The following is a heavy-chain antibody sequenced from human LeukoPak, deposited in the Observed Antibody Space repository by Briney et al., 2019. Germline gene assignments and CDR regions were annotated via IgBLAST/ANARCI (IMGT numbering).Heavy chain of an antibody. CDR2: IYYSGST. J-gene: IGHJ3*02. V-gene: IGHV4-59*01. D-gene: IGHD1-7*01. CDR1: GGSISSYY. CDR3: ARVRTGTNAFDI. Sequence: SETLSLTCTVSGGSISSYYWSWIRQPPGKGLEWIGYIYYSGSTNYNPSLKSRVTISVDTSKNQFSLKLSSVTAADTAVYYCARVRTGTNAFDIWGQGTMVTVSS.